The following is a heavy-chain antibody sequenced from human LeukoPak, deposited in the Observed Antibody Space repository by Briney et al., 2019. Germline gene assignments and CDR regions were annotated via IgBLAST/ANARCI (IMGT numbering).Heavy chain of an antibody. CDR1: GGTFSSYA. CDR2: IIPIFGTA. Sequence: ASVKVSCTASGGTFSSYAISWVRQAPGQGLKWMGGIIPIFGTANYAQKFQGRVTITADESTSTAYMELSSLRSEDTAVYYCARCSNWNPLTDYYYYYGMDVWGQGTTVTVSS. CDR3: ARCSNWNPLTDYYYYYGMDV. J-gene: IGHJ6*02. D-gene: IGHD1-20*01. V-gene: IGHV1-69*13.